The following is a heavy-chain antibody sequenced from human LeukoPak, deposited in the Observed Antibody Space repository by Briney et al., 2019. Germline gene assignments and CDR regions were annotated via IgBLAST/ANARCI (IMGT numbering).Heavy chain of an antibody. V-gene: IGHV3-30-3*01. CDR2: ISYDGSNK. CDR1: GFTFGSYA. CDR3: ARDSRSWSAAVSIDY. D-gene: IGHD6-13*01. J-gene: IGHJ4*02. Sequence: GGSLRLSCAASGFTFGSYAMYWVRQAPGKGLEWVAVISYDGSNKYYADSVKGRFTISRDNSKNTLYLQMNSLRAEDTAVYYCARDSRSWSAAVSIDYWGQGTLVTVSS.